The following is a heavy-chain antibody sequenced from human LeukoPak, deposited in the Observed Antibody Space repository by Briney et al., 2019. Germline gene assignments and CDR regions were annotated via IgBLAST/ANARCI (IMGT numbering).Heavy chain of an antibody. V-gene: IGHV3-30*02. CDR2: IRYDGSNK. Sequence: PGGSLRLPCAASGFTFSSYSKNWVCQAPGKGLERVAFIRYDGSNKYYADSVKGRFTISRDNAKNSLYLQMNSLRAEDMALYYCARVHGVYGTRRAFDIWGQGTMVTVSS. CDR1: GFTFSSYS. CDR3: ARVHGVYGTRRAFDI. J-gene: IGHJ3*02. D-gene: IGHD5/OR15-5a*01.